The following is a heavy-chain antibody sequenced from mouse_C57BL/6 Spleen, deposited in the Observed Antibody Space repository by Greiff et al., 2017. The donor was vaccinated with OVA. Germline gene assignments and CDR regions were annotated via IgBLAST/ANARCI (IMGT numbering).Heavy chain of an antibody. J-gene: IGHJ2*01. D-gene: IGHD3-3*01. CDR1: GYTFTSYW. V-gene: IGHV1-61*01. CDR2: IYPSDSET. CDR3: AREGWDNFDY. Sequence: QVQLQQPGAELVRPGSSVKLSCKASGYTFTSYWMDWVKQRPGQGLEWIGNIYPSDSETHYNQKFKDKATLTVDKSSSTAYMQLSSLTSEDSAVYYCAREGWDNFDYWGQGTTLTVSS.